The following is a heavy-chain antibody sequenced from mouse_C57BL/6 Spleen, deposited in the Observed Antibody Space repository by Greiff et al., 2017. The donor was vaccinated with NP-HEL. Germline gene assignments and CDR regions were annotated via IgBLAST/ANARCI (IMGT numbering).Heavy chain of an antibody. D-gene: IGHD4-1*02. Sequence: QVQLQQPGTELVMPGASVKLSCKASGYTFTSYWMHWVKQRPGQGLEWIGNINPSNGGTNYNEKFKSKATLTVDKSSSTAYMQLSSLTSEDSAVYYCARSQLPYWYFDVWGTGTTVTVSS. CDR1: GYTFTSYW. J-gene: IGHJ1*03. CDR3: ARSQLPYWYFDV. V-gene: IGHV1-53*01. CDR2: INPSNGGT.